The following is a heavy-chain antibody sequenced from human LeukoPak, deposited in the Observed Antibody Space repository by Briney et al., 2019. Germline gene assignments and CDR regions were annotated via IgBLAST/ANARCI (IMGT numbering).Heavy chain of an antibody. D-gene: IGHD3-16*02. CDR3: ARDQNRFFYHFDY. CDR1: GFIFNTYE. J-gene: IGHJ4*02. Sequence: GGSLRLSCAASGFIFNTYEMNWVRQAPGKGLECISYISSSGSPKYYADSVKGRFTISRDNARNSLYLQMNSLRAEDTAVYYCARDQNRFFYHFDYWGQGTLVTVSS. V-gene: IGHV3-48*03. CDR2: ISSSGSPK.